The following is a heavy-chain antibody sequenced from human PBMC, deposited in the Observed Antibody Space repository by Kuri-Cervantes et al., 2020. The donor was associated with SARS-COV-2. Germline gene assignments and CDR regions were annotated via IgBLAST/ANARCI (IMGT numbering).Heavy chain of an antibody. Sequence: ASVKVSCKASGYTFTSYYMHWVRQAPGQGLEWMGIINPSGGSTSYAQKFQGRVTMTRDTSTSTVYMELSRLRSDDTAVYYCARDRHPRRRYCSSTSRYGDYYYYGMDVWGQGTTVTVSS. D-gene: IGHD2-2*01. CDR1: GYTFTSYY. J-gene: IGHJ6*02. V-gene: IGHV1-46*01. CDR3: ARDRHPRRRYCSSTSRYGDYYYYGMDV. CDR2: INPSGGST.